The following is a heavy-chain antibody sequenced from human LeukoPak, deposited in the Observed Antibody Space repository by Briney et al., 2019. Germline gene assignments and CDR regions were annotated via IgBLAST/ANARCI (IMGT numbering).Heavy chain of an antibody. V-gene: IGHV4-4*02. Sequence: PSETLSLTCGVSSGSIDITNYWSWVRQAPGKGLEWIGEISHDGTTNHNPSLRSRVAMSLDRANNQFSLSLTSVTAADTAVYYCTREDRPFCPFAYWGQGVLVTVSS. J-gene: IGHJ4*02. CDR2: ISHDGTT. CDR3: TREDRPFCPFAY. CDR1: SGSIDITNY. D-gene: IGHD3-22*01.